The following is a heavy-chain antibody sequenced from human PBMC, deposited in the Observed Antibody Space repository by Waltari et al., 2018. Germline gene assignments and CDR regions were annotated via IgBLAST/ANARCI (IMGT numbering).Heavy chain of an antibody. Sequence: QLQLQESGPGLVKPSETLSLTCTVSGGSISSISYYWGWIRQPPGKGLEWIGNIYYSGCTYYNPSLMMRFTISVDMSETQFSLKLSSVTAADTAVYYCARTCHGGSADYYYYYMDVWGKGTTVTISS. CDR2: IYYSGCT. J-gene: IGHJ6*03. V-gene: IGHV4-39*07. CDR1: GGSISSISYY. CDR3: ARTCHGGSADYYYYYMDV. D-gene: IGHD2-15*01.